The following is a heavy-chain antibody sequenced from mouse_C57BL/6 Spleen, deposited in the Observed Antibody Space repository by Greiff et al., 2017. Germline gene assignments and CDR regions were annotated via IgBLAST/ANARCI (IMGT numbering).Heavy chain of an antibody. CDR3: ARSGAMDY. Sequence: VKLQQPGAELVRPGSSVKLSCKASGYTFTSYWMDWVKQRPGQGLEWIGNIYPSDSETHYNQKFKDKATLTVDKSSSTAYMQLSSLTSEDSAVYYCARSGAMDYWGQGTSVTVSS. D-gene: IGHD3-1*01. V-gene: IGHV1-61*01. J-gene: IGHJ4*01. CDR1: GYTFTSYW. CDR2: IYPSDSET.